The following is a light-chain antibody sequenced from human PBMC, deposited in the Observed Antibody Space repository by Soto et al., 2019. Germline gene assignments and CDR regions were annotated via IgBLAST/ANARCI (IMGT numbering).Light chain of an antibody. CDR1: QGIYNW. V-gene: IGKV1D-12*01. J-gene: IGKJ3*01. CDR3: PQANTFPLT. Sequence: DIQMTQSPSSVSASVGDRVTITCRASQGIYNWLAWYQQKPGKAPKLLISAVSNLQSGVPSRFSGSGYGTDFTLTISSLQPEDFATYYCPQANTFPLTLGPGTKVDIK. CDR2: AVS.